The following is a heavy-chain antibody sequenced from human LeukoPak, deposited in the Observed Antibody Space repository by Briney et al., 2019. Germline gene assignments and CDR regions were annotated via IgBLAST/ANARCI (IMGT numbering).Heavy chain of an antibody. CDR2: ISYDGSNE. J-gene: IGHJ6*02. CDR1: GFTFSSYA. D-gene: IGHD4-23*01. Sequence: GGSLRLSCAASGFTFSSYAMHWVRQAPGKGLEWVAVISYDGSNEYYADSVKGRFTISRDNSKNTLYLQMNSLRAEDTAVYYCATPRGDYYYGMDVWGLGTTVTVSS. CDR3: ATPRGDYYYGMDV. V-gene: IGHV3-30-3*01.